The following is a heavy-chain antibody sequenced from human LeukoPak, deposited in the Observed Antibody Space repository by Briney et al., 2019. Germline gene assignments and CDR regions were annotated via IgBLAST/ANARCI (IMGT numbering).Heavy chain of an antibody. CDR1: GYSFTSYW. J-gene: IGHJ4*02. CDR3: ARDRATLVGANGDFDY. Sequence: GESLKISCKGSGYSFTSYWIGWVRQMPGKGLEWMGIINPSGGSTSYAQKFQGRVTITRDTSASTAYMELSSLRSEDTAVYYCARDRATLVGANGDFDYWGQGTLVTVSS. D-gene: IGHD1-26*01. V-gene: IGHV1-46*01. CDR2: INPSGGST.